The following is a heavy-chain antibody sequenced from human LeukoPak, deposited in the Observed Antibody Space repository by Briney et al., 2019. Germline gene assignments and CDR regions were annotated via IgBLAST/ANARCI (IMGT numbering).Heavy chain of an antibody. CDR2: ITSSSYI. D-gene: IGHD6-19*01. J-gene: IGHJ4*02. CDR1: GFTFSSYS. V-gene: IGHV3-21*01. CDR3: ARDVIAVAGLFDY. Sequence: GGSLRLSCAASGFTFSSYSMNWVRQAPGKGLEWVSCITSSSYIYYGDSAKGRFTISRDNAKNSLYLQMNSLRAEDTAVYYCARDVIAVAGLFDYWGQGTLVTVSS.